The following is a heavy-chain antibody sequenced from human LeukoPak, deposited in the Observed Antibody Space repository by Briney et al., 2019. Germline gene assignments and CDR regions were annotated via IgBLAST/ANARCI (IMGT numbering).Heavy chain of an antibody. D-gene: IGHD4-17*01. CDR1: GGSISSGGYS. V-gene: IGHV4-30-2*01. CDR2: IYHSGST. Sequence: PSETLSLTCAVSGGSISSGGYSWSWIRQPPGKGLEWIGYIYHSGSTYYNPSLKSRVTISVDRSKNQFSLKLSSVTAADTAVYYCARGEPYGDRILDYWGQGTLVTVSS. CDR3: ARGEPYGDRILDY. J-gene: IGHJ4*02.